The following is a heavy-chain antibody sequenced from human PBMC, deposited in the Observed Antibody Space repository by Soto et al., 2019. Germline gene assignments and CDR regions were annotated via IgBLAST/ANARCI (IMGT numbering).Heavy chain of an antibody. CDR1: GGSVSGSSYN. J-gene: IGHJ4*02. V-gene: IGHV4-61*01. Sequence: SATPSLTCIVSGGSVSGSSYNWEWFRQPPGQRPGWIGYIYYTGRTNYNPSLKSRVTISVDTSKNQFSLKLSSVTAADTAVYYCARGTLTSYFDYWGQGTLVTVSA. CDR2: IYYTGRT. CDR3: ARGTLTSYFDY.